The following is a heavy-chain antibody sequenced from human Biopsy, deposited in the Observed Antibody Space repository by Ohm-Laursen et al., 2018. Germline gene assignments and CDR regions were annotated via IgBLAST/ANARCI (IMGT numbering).Heavy chain of an antibody. V-gene: IGHV4-59*01. J-gene: IGHJ6*02. CDR2: INHSGHT. CDR1: SASINLYY. D-gene: IGHD2-8*02. Sequence: SDTLSLTCTVSSASINLYYWGWIRQSPGKGLEWIGYINHSGHTNYNPSLKSRLTMSVDTSKNQFSLKLTSVTAADTAVYYCARDRIAYCTATRCDNFGLDVWGQGTTVTVSS. CDR3: ARDRIAYCTATRCDNFGLDV.